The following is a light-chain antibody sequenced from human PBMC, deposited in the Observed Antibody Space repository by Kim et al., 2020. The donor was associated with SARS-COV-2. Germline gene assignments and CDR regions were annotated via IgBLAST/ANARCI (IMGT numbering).Light chain of an antibody. V-gene: IGLV10-54*01. CDR3: SAWDSSLSAWV. CDR1: STNVCNQR. J-gene: IGLJ3*02. Sequence: ATLPCPGNSTNVCNQRPPSLQQHQRHPPTLLSYRNDNRPSRLSESLSASRSGNTASLTITGLLPEDEAAYYCSAWDSSLSAWVFGGGTQLTVL. CDR2: RND.